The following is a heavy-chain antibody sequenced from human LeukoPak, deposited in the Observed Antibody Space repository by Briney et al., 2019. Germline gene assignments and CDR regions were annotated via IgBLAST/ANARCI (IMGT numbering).Heavy chain of an antibody. D-gene: IGHD1-26*01. CDR1: GFTFSSYS. V-gene: IGHV3-48*04. CDR3: AREGIVGATTVDY. J-gene: IGHJ4*02. CDR2: ISSSSSTI. Sequence: PGGSLRLSCAASGFTFSSYSMNWVRQAPGKGLEWVSYISSSSSTIYYADSVRGRFTISRDNAKNSLYLQMNSLRAEDTAVYYCAREGIVGATTVDYWGQGTLVTVSS.